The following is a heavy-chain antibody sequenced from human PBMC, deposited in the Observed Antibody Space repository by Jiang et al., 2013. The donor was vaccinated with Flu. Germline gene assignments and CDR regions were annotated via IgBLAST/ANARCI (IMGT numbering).Heavy chain of an antibody. J-gene: IGHJ4*02. CDR3: ARGSGWSDY. V-gene: IGHV4-39*07. CDR1: GGSISSSSYY. D-gene: IGHD6-19*01. Sequence: SGSGLVKPSETLSLTCTVSGGSISSSSYYWGWIRQPPGKGLEWIGSIYYSGSTYYNPSLKSRVTISVDTSKNQFSLKLSSVTAADTAVYYCARGSGWSDYWGQGTLVTVSS. CDR2: IYYSGST.